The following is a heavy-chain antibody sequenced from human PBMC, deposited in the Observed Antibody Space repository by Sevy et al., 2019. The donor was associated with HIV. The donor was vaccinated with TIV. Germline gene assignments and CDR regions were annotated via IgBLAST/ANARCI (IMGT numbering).Heavy chain of an antibody. D-gene: IGHD3-3*01. CDR2: ISGHGGST. J-gene: IGHJ4*02. CDR1: GFIFNSYT. Sequence: GGSLRLSCAASGFIFNSYTMSWVRQAPGKGLEWVSTISGHGGSTYYADSVKGRFTISRDNFRNILDLQMDNLRADDTAIYYCAGGFWSGFDYWDQGTLVTVSS. CDR3: AGGFWSGFDY. V-gene: IGHV3-23*01.